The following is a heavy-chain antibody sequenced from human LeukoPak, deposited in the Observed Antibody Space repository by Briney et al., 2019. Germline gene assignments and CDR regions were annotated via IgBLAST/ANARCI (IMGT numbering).Heavy chain of an antibody. D-gene: IGHD1-26*01. J-gene: IGHJ6*02. Sequence: GGSLRLSCAASGFTFSSYTMHWVRQAPGKGLEWVAVISYDGSNKYYADSVKGRFTISRGNSKNTLYLQMNNLGAEDTAVYYCARDRMTSASHYYQYGMDVWGQGTTVTVSS. CDR2: ISYDGSNK. CDR1: GFTFSSYT. V-gene: IGHV3-30-3*01. CDR3: ARDRMTSASHYYQYGMDV.